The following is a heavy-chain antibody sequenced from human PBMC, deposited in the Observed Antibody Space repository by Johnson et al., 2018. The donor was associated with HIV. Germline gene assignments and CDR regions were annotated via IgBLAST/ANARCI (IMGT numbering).Heavy chain of an antibody. D-gene: IGHD2-21*01. Sequence: QVQLVESGGGLVQPGGSLRLSCAASGFTFSSYGMHWVRQAPGKGLEWVAVIRYDGSNKYYADSVKGRFPISRDNSKNTLYLQMNSLTGEDTAIYYCAAGGGDCYPSHWGFCAFDIWGRGTMVTASS. CDR1: GFTFSSYG. CDR3: AAGGGDCYPSHWGFCAFDI. CDR2: IRYDGSNK. J-gene: IGHJ3*02. V-gene: IGHV3-30*02.